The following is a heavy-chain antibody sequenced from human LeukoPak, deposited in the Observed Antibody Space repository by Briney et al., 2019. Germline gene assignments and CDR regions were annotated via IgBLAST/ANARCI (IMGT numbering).Heavy chain of an antibody. CDR1: GDSVSSSY. V-gene: IGHV4-4*09. CDR2: ISASGNT. Sequence: SETLSLTCTVSGDSVSSSYWNWIRQTPGKGLEWIGYISASGNTNYNPSLKSRIIISVDMSKNQFSLKLSSVTAADTSVYYCARLIPGTTGLRKNYFDYWGQGTLVTVSS. CDR3: ARLIPGTTGLRKNYFDY. J-gene: IGHJ4*02. D-gene: IGHD1-20*01.